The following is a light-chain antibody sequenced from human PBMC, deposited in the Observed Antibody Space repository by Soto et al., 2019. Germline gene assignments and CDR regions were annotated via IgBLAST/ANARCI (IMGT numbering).Light chain of an antibody. V-gene: IGKV1-5*01. CDR2: DAS. Sequence: DIPMTQSPSTLSASVGDRVTITCRASQSISRSLAWYQQKPGKAPNLLIYDASSLEGGVPSRFSGSGFGTEFTLTITNLQPADFATYYCQQSFATLWTFGQGTKVEI. CDR3: QQSFATLWT. CDR1: QSISRS. J-gene: IGKJ1*01.